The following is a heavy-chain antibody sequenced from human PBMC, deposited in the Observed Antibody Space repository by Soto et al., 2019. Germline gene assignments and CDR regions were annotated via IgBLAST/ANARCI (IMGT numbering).Heavy chain of an antibody. CDR2: ISSSGSTI. CDR1: GFTFSSYE. J-gene: IGHJ6*02. Sequence: EVQLVESGGGLVQPGGSLRLSCAASGFTFSSYEMNWVRQAPGKGLEWVSYISSSGSTIYYADSVKGRFTISRDNAKNSLYLKMNSLRAEDTAVYYCAREILLEWPYYYGMDVWGQGTTVTVSS. D-gene: IGHD3-3*01. CDR3: AREILLEWPYYYGMDV. V-gene: IGHV3-48*03.